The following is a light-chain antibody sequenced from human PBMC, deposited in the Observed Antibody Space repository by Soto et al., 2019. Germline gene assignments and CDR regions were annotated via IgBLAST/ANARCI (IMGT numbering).Light chain of an antibody. CDR1: QSVSGN. V-gene: IGKV3-15*01. CDR2: GAS. CDR3: QQYNNWPRT. Sequence: EIVLTQSPGTLSLSPGERATLSCRASQSVSGNLAWYQQKPGQAPRLLISGASTRATGIPARFSGSGSGTDFTLTISSLQSEDFAVYYCQQYNNWPRTFGQGTKVDIK. J-gene: IGKJ1*01.